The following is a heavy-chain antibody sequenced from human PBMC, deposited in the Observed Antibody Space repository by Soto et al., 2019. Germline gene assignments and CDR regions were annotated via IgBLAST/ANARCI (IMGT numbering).Heavy chain of an antibody. CDR2: IYPGDSDT. Sequence: GESLKISCKGSGYTFTNYWIGWVRQMPGKGLEWMGIIYPGDSDTKYNPSFQGQVTISAGKSITTTYLQWSSLKASDTAIYYCAASIFYYGMDVWGQGTTVTVSS. J-gene: IGHJ6*02. CDR1: GYTFTNYW. CDR3: AASIFYYGMDV. V-gene: IGHV5-51*01.